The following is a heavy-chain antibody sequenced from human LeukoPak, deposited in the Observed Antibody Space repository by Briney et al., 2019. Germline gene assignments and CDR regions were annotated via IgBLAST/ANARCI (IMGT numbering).Heavy chain of an antibody. J-gene: IGHJ4*02. CDR1: GGTFSSYA. CDR2: IIPILGIA. D-gene: IGHD3-3*01. CDR3: AIRFFEWFQYFGPDY. V-gene: IGHV1-69*04. Sequence: SVKVSCKASGGTFSSYAISWVRQAPGRGLEWMGRIIPILGIANYAQKFQGRVTITADKSTSTAYMELSSLRSEDTAVYYCAIRFFEWFQYFGPDYWGQGTLVTVSS.